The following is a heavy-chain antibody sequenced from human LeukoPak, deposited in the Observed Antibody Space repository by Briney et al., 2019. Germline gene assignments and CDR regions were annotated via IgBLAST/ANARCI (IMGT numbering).Heavy chain of an antibody. CDR2: IYTSGST. CDR1: GGSISSGSYY. J-gene: IGHJ4*02. V-gene: IGHV4-61*02. D-gene: IGHD1-26*01. CDR3: ASSNTGSYRVTFDY. Sequence: SETLSLTCTVSGGSISSGSYYWSWIRQPAGKGLEWIGRIYTSGSTNYNPSLKSRVTISVDTSKNQFSLKLSSVTAADTAVYYCASSNTGSYRVTFDYWGQGTLVTVSS.